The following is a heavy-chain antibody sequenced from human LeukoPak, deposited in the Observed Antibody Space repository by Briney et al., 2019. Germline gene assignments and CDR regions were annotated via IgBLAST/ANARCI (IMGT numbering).Heavy chain of an antibody. CDR3: ASRIAVSKFDY. Sequence: GGSLRLSCAASGFTFSRYGMHWVRQAPGKGLEWVAVISYDGSKKYYADSVKGRFTISRDNSKNTLFLQMNSLRPEDTAVYYCASRIAVSKFDYWGQGTLVTVSS. CDR2: ISYDGSKK. V-gene: IGHV3-30*03. D-gene: IGHD6-19*01. J-gene: IGHJ4*02. CDR1: GFTFSRYG.